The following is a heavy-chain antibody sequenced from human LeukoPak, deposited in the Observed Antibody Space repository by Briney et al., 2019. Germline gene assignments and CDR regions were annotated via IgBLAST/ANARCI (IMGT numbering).Heavy chain of an antibody. D-gene: IGHD6-25*01. Sequence: GGSLRLSCAASGFSVSASYMSWVRQAPGKGLEWVSVIYAGGSTYYADSVKGRFTISRDNSKNTLYLLMNNLRAEDTAVYYCARAQRGDYMDVWGKGTTVTISS. CDR3: ARAQRGDYMDV. CDR1: GFSVSASY. CDR2: IYAGGST. J-gene: IGHJ6*03. V-gene: IGHV3-53*01.